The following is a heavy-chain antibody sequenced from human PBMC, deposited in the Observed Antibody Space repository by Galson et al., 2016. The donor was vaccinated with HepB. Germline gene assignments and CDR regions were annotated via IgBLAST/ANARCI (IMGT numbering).Heavy chain of an antibody. CDR2: IHPDDSDT. CDR3: ARLSQGIAARPYDFES. D-gene: IGHD6-6*01. Sequence: QSGAEVKKPGESLKISCKDSGSTFTSHWIGWVRQMPGKGLEWMGIIHPDDSDTRYNPSFQGQVTISADKSITTAYLQWSSLKASDTAIYYCARLSQGIAARPYDFESGGQGTLGTVSS. CDR1: GSTFTSHW. V-gene: IGHV5-51*01. J-gene: IGHJ4*02.